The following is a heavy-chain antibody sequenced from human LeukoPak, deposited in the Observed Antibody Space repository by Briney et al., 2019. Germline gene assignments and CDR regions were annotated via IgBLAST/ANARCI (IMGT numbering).Heavy chain of an antibody. Sequence: SETLSLTCTVSGGSISSSSNYWGWIRQPPGKGLEWIGSIYYSGSTYYNPSLKSRVTISVDTSKNQFSLKLSSVTAADTAVYYCARNYDSSGYYYEGGFDYWGQGTLVTVSS. D-gene: IGHD3-22*01. J-gene: IGHJ4*02. CDR1: GGSISSSSNY. CDR2: IYYSGST. CDR3: ARNYDSSGYYYEGGFDY. V-gene: IGHV4-39*01.